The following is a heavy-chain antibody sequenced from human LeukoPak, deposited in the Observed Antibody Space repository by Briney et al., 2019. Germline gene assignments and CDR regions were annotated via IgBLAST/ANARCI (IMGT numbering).Heavy chain of an antibody. CDR3: ARGGVSLYYYYYMDV. V-gene: IGHV1-2*02. J-gene: IGHJ6*03. D-gene: IGHD2-8*02. Sequence: ASVKVSCKASGYTLTDYYLHWVRQAPGQGLEWMGWINPNSGGTNYAQKFQGRVTMTRDTSISTAYMELSRLRSDDTAVYYCARGGVSLYYYYYMDVWGKGTTVTVSS. CDR2: INPNSGGT. CDR1: GYTLTDYY.